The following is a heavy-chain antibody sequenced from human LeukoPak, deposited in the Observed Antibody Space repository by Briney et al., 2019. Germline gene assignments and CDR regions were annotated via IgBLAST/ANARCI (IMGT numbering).Heavy chain of an antibody. CDR2: ISGSGGTT. Sequence: PGGSLRLSCAASGFTFSSYAMSWVRQAPGKGLEWVSAISGSGGTTFYADSVKGRFTISRDNSKNTLYLQMNSLRAEDTAVYYCARGKGWIDYWGQGTLVTVSS. J-gene: IGHJ4*02. D-gene: IGHD6-19*01. CDR3: ARGKGWIDY. V-gene: IGHV3-23*01. CDR1: GFTFSSYA.